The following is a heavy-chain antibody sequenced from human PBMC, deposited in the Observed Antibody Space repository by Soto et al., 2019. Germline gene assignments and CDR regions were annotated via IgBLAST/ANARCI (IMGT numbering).Heavy chain of an antibody. CDR2: IYYSGST. J-gene: IGHJ4*02. CDR3: ARRSTTNYFDY. Sequence: PSETLSLTCIVSDGSISNHYWSWIRQPPGKGLEWIGYIYYSGSTNYNPSLKSRVTISVDTSKNQFSLKLNSVTAAGTAVYYCARRSTTNYFDYWGQGSLVTVSS. CDR1: DGSISNHY. D-gene: IGHD2-2*01. V-gene: IGHV4-59*11.